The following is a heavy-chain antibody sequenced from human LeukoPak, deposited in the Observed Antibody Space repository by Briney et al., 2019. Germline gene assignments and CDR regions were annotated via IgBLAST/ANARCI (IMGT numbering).Heavy chain of an antibody. V-gene: IGHV4-59*01. CDR3: ARVRVSSSSHPWYFDY. CDR2: IYYSGST. D-gene: IGHD3-22*01. J-gene: IGHJ4*02. CDR1: GGSISSYY. Sequence: SETLSLFCTVSGGSISSYYWTWIRQPPGKGLEWIGYIYYSGSTNYNPSLKSRVTISVDTSKNQFSLNLSSVTAADTAVYYCARVRVSSSSHPWYFDYWGQGTLVTVSS.